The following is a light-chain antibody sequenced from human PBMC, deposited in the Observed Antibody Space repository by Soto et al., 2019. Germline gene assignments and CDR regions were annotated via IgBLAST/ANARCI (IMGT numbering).Light chain of an antibody. V-gene: IGKV3-15*01. J-gene: IGKJ1*01. CDR1: QTVRRT. Sequence: EIVMTQSPATLSVSPGERATLSCRASQTVRRTLAWYQQKPGQAPRLLIYGASTRATGVPVRFSGSGSGTEVTRTINSLQSEDFAVYYCQQYDNWPRTFGQGTKVEIK. CDR3: QQYDNWPRT. CDR2: GAS.